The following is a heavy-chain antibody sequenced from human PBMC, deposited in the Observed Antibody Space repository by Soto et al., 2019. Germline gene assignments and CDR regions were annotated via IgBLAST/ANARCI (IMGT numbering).Heavy chain of an antibody. V-gene: IGHV1-46*01. D-gene: IGHD6-19*01. CDR1: GYTFTSYY. J-gene: IGHJ4*02. CDR2: INPLSGST. Sequence: ASVKVSCKAPGYTFTSYYIHWVRQAPGQGLEWMGIINPLSGSTAYAQKFQGRVTLTRDTSTNTVSMELSSLRSEDTAVYYCARGTWDSSGWYTFPFDYWGQGTVVTVSS. CDR3: ARGTWDSSGWYTFPFDY.